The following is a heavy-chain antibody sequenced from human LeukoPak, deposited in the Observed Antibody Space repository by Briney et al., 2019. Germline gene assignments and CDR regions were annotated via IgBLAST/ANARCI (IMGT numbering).Heavy chain of an antibody. J-gene: IGHJ4*02. CDR3: TRAARGGPKAYYFDY. CDR2: IRSKAYGGTT. V-gene: IGHV3-49*04. CDR1: GFTFGDYA. Sequence: PGGSLRLSCTASGFTFGDYAMSWVRQAPGKGLEWVGLIRSKAYGGTTEYAASVKGRFTISRDDSKSIAYLQMNSLKTEDTAVYYCTRAARGGPKAYYFDYWGQGTLVTVSS.